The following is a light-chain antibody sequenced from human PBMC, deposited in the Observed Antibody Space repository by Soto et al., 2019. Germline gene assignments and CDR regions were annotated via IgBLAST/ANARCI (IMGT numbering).Light chain of an antibody. J-gene: IGKJ2*01. CDR1: QDISNY. CDR3: QQYDNLLPMYT. Sequence: DIQMTQSPSSLSASVGDRVTITCQASQDISNYINWYQQKPGKAPKLLIYDASNLETGVPSRFSGSGSGTDFTFTISSLQPEDIATYYCQQYDNLLPMYTFGQGTKLEIK. CDR2: DAS. V-gene: IGKV1-33*01.